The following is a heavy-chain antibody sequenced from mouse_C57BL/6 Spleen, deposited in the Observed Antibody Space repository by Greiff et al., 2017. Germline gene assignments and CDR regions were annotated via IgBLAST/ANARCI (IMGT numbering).Heavy chain of an antibody. J-gene: IGHJ4*01. D-gene: IGHD2-3*01. CDR1: GYTFTSYW. CDR3: ARRGAYDGYAYAMDY. V-gene: IGHV1-69*01. Sequence: QVQLQQPGAELVMPGASVKLSCKASGYTFTSYWMHWVKQRPGQGLEWIGEIDPSDSYTNYNQKFKGKSTLTVDKSSSTAYMQLSSLTSEDSAVYYCARRGAYDGYAYAMDYWGKGTSVTVSS. CDR2: IDPSDSYT.